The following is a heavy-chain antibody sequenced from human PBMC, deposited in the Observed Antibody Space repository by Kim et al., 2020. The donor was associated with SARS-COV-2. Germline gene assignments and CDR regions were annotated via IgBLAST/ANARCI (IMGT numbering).Heavy chain of an antibody. Sequence: GGSLRLSCAASKFTFNDYPMDWVRQAPGRGLEWISYISSSGSVTYYADSVKGRFTISRDNSENSLYLQMNSLRDDDTAVYYCARGYCSSSRCYAGPDYWGQGNLVTVST. CDR1: KFTFNDYP. J-gene: IGHJ4*02. D-gene: IGHD2-2*01. CDR2: ISSSGSVT. CDR3: ARGYCSSSRCYAGPDY. V-gene: IGHV3-48*02.